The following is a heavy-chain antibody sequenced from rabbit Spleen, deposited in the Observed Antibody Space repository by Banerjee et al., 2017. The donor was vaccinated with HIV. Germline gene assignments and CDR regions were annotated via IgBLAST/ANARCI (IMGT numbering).Heavy chain of an antibody. J-gene: IGHJ4*01. Sequence: HLKESGGGLVQPGGSLKLSCKASGFTLSSYYMNWVRQAPGKGLEWIGYIDPLFGITYYANWVNGRFSISRENAQNTVFLQMTSLTAADTATYFCARDLAGVIGWNFSLWGPGNLVTV. CDR2: IDPLFGIT. D-gene: IGHD4-1*01. CDR3: ARDLAGVIGWNFSL. V-gene: IGHV1S7*01. CDR1: GFTLSSYY.